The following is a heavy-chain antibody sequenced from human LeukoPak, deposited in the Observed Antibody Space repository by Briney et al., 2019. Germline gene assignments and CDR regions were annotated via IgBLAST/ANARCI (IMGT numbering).Heavy chain of an antibody. V-gene: IGHV3-53*05. J-gene: IGHJ4*02. CDR2: IYSGGST. CDR3: ASGASGNPGD. CDR1: GFTVSSNY. Sequence: PGGSLRLSCVASGFTVSSNYMSWVRQAPGKGLEWVSVIYSGGSTYYADSVKGRFTISRDNSKNTLYLQMNSLRPEDTALYYCASGASGNPGDWGQGTLVTVSS. D-gene: IGHD4-23*01.